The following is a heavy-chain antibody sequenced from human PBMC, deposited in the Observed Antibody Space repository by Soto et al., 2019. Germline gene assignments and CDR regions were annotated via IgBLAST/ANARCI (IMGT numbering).Heavy chain of an antibody. CDR1: GFTFSSYA. V-gene: IGHV3-23*01. Sequence: EVQLLESGGGLVQPGGSLRLSCAASGFTFSSYAMSWVRQAPGKGLEWVSAISGSGGSTYYADSVKGRFTISRDNSKNTLYLQMNSLRAEDTAVYYCANRIGYSSGRFDYWGQGTLVTVSS. CDR3: ANRIGYSSGRFDY. D-gene: IGHD6-19*01. CDR2: ISGSGGST. J-gene: IGHJ4*02.